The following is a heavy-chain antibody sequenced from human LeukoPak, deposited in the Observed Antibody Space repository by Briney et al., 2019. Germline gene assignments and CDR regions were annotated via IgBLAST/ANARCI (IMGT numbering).Heavy chain of an antibody. V-gene: IGHV3-23*01. CDR1: GFTFSSYA. Sequence: GGSLRLSCAASGFTFSSYAMSWVRQAPGKGLEWVSAISGSGGSTYYADSVKGRFTISRDNSKNTLYLQMNSLRAEDTAVYYCASNLLRFLEWFYNYWGQGTLVTVSS. D-gene: IGHD3-3*01. J-gene: IGHJ4*02. CDR2: ISGSGGST. CDR3: ASNLLRFLEWFYNY.